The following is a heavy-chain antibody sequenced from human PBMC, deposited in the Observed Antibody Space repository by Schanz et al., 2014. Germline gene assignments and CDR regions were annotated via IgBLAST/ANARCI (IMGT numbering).Heavy chain of an antibody. CDR2: MSGSGSTA. CDR3: AKDQGSYGSGSYSYFGY. D-gene: IGHD3-10*01. Sequence: EVQLLESGGGLVQPGGSLRLSCVASGFTFFGSFAMSWVRQAPGKGLEWVSGMSGSGSTADYADSVKGRFTISRDNSRKTLYLQMNSLRAEDTAVYYCAKDQGSYGSGSYSYFGYWGQGTLATVSS. CDR1: GFTFFGSFA. J-gene: IGHJ4*02. V-gene: IGHV3-23*01.